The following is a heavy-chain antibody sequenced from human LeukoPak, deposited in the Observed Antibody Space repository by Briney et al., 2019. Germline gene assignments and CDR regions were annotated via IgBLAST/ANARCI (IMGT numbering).Heavy chain of an antibody. CDR3: TRDLMDYDVSTGLHHYYMDV. V-gene: IGHV3-23*01. D-gene: IGHD3-9*01. J-gene: IGHJ6*02. Sequence: GGSLRLSCAASGFTFNNYALTWVRQTPGKGLECVSAISGDGVSPYYVDSVRGRFTISRDNAKNTLYLQMNTLRVEDTAVYYCTRDLMDYDVSTGLHHYYMDVWGQGTTVTVSS. CDR2: ISGDGVSP. CDR1: GFTFNNYA.